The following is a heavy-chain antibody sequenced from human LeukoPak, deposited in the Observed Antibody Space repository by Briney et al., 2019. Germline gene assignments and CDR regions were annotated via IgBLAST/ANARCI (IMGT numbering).Heavy chain of an antibody. Sequence: KTGGSLRLSCAAAGLTVSSNYMTWVRQAPGKGLEWVSSISSSSSYIYYADSVKGRFTISRDNAKNSLYLQMNSLRAEDTAVYYCARDLVDPIAAAGTWVFDYWGQGTLVTVSS. D-gene: IGHD6-13*01. V-gene: IGHV3-21*01. CDR2: ISSSSSYI. CDR1: GLTVSSNY. J-gene: IGHJ4*02. CDR3: ARDLVDPIAAAGTWVFDY.